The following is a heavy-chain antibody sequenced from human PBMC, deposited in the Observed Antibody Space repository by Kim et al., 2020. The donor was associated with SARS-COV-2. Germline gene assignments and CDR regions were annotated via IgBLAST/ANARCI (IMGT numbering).Heavy chain of an antibody. Sequence: GGSLRLSCAASGFTFSSYSMNWVRQAPGKGLEWVASISSSSSYIYYADSVKGRFTISRDNAKNSLYLQMNSLRAEDTAVYYCARDQERMTMVRGVLDNMSWFDPWGKGNLLSLSS. D-gene: IGHD3-10*01. CDR3: ARDQERMTMVRGVLDNMSWFDP. J-gene: IGHJ5*02. V-gene: IGHV3-21*01. CDR2: ISSSSSYI. CDR1: GFTFSSYS.